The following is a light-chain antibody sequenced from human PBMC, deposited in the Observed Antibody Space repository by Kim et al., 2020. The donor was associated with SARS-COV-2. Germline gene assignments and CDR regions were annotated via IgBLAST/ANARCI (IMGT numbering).Light chain of an antibody. Sequence: QSALTQPPSASGSPGQSVTISCTGSTGDVVARGYVSWYQHHPGKAPKLIIYEVNKRPSGVPDRFSGSTSGSTASLTVSGLQAEDEADYFCSSYVGSNIWVFGGGTQLTVL. CDR1: TGDVVARGY. CDR2: EVN. V-gene: IGLV2-8*01. CDR3: SSYVGSNIWV. J-gene: IGLJ3*02.